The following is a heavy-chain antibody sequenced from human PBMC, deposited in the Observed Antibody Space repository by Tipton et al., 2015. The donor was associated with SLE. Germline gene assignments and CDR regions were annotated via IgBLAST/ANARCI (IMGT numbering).Heavy chain of an antibody. CDR3: AREQHYYDSSGYYCDY. Sequence: SLRLSCAASGFTFSSYWMSWVRQAPGKGLEWVANIKQDGSEKYYVDSVKGRFTISRDNAKNSLYLQMNSLRAEDTAVYYCAREQHYYDSSGYYCDYWGQGTLVTVSS. CDR1: GFTFSSYW. J-gene: IGHJ4*02. CDR2: IKQDGSEK. D-gene: IGHD3-22*01. V-gene: IGHV3-7*05.